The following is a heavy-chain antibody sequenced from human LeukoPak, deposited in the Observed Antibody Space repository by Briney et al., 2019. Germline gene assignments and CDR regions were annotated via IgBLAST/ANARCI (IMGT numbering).Heavy chain of an antibody. CDR1: GGSISGDF. Sequence: SETLSLICTVSGGSISGDFCSWVRQPPGKGLEYIGYLNSNGGTNKNPSLQSRVTMSIDTSKNIFFLKLTSVSAADTAIYYCGRLMYFGEVSIDTWGQGTLVTVSS. CDR2: LNSNGGT. CDR3: GRLMYFGEVSIDT. D-gene: IGHD3-10*01. V-gene: IGHV4-59*01. J-gene: IGHJ5*02.